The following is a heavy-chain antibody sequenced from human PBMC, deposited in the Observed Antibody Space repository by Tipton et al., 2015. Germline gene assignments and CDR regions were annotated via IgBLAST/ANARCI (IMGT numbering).Heavy chain of an antibody. J-gene: IGHJ4*02. CDR2: VYPGGGT. CDR3: ARGPWKTFDY. V-gene: IGHV4-38-2*01. D-gene: IGHD1-1*01. CDR1: AYSISSDYY. Sequence: TLSLTCAVSAYSISSDYYWGWIRQPPGKGLEWIGFVYPGGGTYYNPSLKSRVTISVDTSKNQFSLKLSSVTAADTALYYCARGPWKTFDYWGQGTLVTVSS.